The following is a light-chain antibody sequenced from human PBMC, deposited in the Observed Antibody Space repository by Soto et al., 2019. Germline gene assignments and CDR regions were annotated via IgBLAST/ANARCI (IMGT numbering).Light chain of an antibody. J-gene: IGKJ1*01. CDR3: QHYNSYSEA. Sequence: DIQMTQSPSTLSAYVGDRVTITCRASQSISSLLAWYQQKPGKAPKLLIYKASTLKSGVPSRFSGSGSGTEFTLTISSLQPDDFATYYCQHYNSYSEAFGQGTKV. CDR2: KAS. CDR1: QSISSL. V-gene: IGKV1-5*03.